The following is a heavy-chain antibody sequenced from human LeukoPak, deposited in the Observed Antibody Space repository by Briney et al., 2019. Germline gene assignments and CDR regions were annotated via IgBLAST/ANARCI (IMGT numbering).Heavy chain of an antibody. CDR2: ITDSSSAI. CDR3: ARKSGSSGYPLDF. CDR1: GFTFSSYE. Sequence: PGGSLRLSCAASGFTFSSYEMNWVRQAPGKGLEWVSYITDSSSAIHYAASVKGRFTISRDNAKNSLYLQMNSLRPDDTAVYYCARKSGSSGYPLDFWGQGTLVTVSS. V-gene: IGHV3-48*03. J-gene: IGHJ4*02. D-gene: IGHD3-22*01.